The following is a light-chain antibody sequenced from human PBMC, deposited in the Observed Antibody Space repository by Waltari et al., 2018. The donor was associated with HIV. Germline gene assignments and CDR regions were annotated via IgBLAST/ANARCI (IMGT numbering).Light chain of an antibody. CDR2: SSS. V-gene: IGLV1-44*01. CDR3: ATWDDTGDGPMV. CDR1: ASTIGTTP. J-gene: IGLJ2*01. Sequence: SVLPQPPSASGTPGQRVTISCSGGASTIGTTPVQWYQHFPGTAPKLLIYSSSQWSSGVPDRFSASKSGTSASLTISGLQSEDEAHYFCATWDDTGDGPMVFGRGTKVTVI.